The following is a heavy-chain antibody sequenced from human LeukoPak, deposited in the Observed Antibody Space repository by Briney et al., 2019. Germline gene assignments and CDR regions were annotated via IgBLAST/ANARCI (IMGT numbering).Heavy chain of an antibody. V-gene: IGHV1-69*04. CDR2: IIPVLGVV. CDR1: GGTFSSCA. D-gene: IGHD3-9*01. Sequence: ASVKVCCKASGGTFSSCAISRVRPAPGQGLAWMRRIIPVLGVVNYAQKFQGRVTITADKSTSTAYMELSSLRSEDTAVYYCARDNDYDILTGYYKGYYYYGMDVWGQGTTVTVSS. J-gene: IGHJ6*02. CDR3: ARDNDYDILTGYYKGYYYYGMDV.